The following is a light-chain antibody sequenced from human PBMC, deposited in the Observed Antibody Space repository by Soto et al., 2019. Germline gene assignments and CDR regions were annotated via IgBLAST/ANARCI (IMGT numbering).Light chain of an antibody. V-gene: IGKV1-5*01. CDR2: DAS. CDR1: QTISTW. J-gene: IGKJ1*01. Sequence: GDRVTITCRASQTISTWMAWYQQKPGKAPKLLIYDASSLQSGVPPRFSGSGSGTEFTLTIRSLQPDDIATYYCQQYSSYSAWTFGEGTKVEIK. CDR3: QQYSSYSAWT.